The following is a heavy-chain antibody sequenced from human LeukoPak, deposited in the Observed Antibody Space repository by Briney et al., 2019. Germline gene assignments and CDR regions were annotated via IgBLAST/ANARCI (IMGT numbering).Heavy chain of an antibody. CDR1: GGSFSGYY. Sequence: SETLSLPCAIYGGSFSGYYWSWIRQPPGKGLEWIGEINHSGSTNYNPSLKSRVTISVDTSKNQFSLKLSSVTAADTAVYYCARKAPTYYYGSGSYYRNWFDPWGQGTLVTVSS. CDR3: ARKAPTYYYGSGSYYRNWFDP. CDR2: INHSGST. V-gene: IGHV4-34*01. J-gene: IGHJ5*02. D-gene: IGHD3-10*01.